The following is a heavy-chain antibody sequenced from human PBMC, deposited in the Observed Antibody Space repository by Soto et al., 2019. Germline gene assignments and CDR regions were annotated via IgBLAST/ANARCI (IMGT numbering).Heavy chain of an antibody. CDR1: GGSISSGGYY. CDR2: IYYSGST. CDR3: ARDMDYYDSSGPHDAFDI. J-gene: IGHJ3*02. Sequence: PSETLSLTCTVSGGSISSGGYYWSWIRQHPGKGQEWIGYIYYSGSTYYNPSLKSRVTISVDTSKNQFSLKLSSVTAADTAVYYCARDMDYYDSSGPHDAFDIWGQGTMVTVSS. V-gene: IGHV4-31*03. D-gene: IGHD3-22*01.